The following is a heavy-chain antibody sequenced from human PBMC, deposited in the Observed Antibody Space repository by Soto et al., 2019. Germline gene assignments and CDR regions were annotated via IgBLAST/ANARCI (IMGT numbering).Heavy chain of an antibody. V-gene: IGHV4-59*01. CDR2: IYYSGST. Sequence: ETLSLTCTVSGGSISSYYWSWIRQPPGKGLEWIGYIYYSGSTNYNPSLKSRVTISVDTSKNQFSLKLSSVTAADTAGYYCARGDEVVAMPSGYWGQGTLVTVSS. CDR3: ARGDEVVAMPSGY. J-gene: IGHJ4*02. CDR1: GGSISSYY. D-gene: IGHD2-15*01.